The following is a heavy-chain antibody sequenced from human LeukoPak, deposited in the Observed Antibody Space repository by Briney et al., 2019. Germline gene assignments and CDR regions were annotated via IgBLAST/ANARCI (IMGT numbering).Heavy chain of an antibody. D-gene: IGHD5-12*01. V-gene: IGHV3-15*05. J-gene: IGHJ5*02. CDR3: TTEYSGHDIRFDP. CDR2: IKDKAEGGTT. CDR1: GITFSSCT. Sequence: PGGSLRLSCVASGITFSSCTMNWVRQAPGKGLEWVGRIKDKAEGGTTVYGAPVKGRFTISRDDSKNTLYLQMNGLRVEDTAFYYCTTEYSGHDIRFDPRGQGTLVTVSS.